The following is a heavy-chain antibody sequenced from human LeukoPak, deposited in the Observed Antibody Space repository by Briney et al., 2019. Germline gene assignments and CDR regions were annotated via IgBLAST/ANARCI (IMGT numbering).Heavy chain of an antibody. Sequence: SETLSLTCTVSGGSLSSYYWSWIRQPAGKGLERIGRIYTSGSTNYNPSLKSRVTMSVDTSKNQFSLKRSSVTAADTAVYYCAREGAARPFDYWGQGTLVTVSS. J-gene: IGHJ4*02. D-gene: IGHD6-6*01. CDR1: GGSLSSYY. CDR3: AREGAARPFDY. CDR2: IYTSGST. V-gene: IGHV4-4*07.